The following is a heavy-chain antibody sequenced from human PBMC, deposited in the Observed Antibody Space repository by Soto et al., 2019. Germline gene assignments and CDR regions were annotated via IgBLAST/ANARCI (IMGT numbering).Heavy chain of an antibody. Sequence: QVQLVQSGAEVKKPGSSVKVSCKASGGTFSSYAISWVRQAPGQGREWMGGIIPIFGTANYAQKFQGRVTITADESTSTAYMGLSSLRSEDTAGYYCARQGSLFVYYYGMDVWGQGTTVTVSS. J-gene: IGHJ6*02. V-gene: IGHV1-69*12. CDR2: IIPIFGTA. CDR1: GGTFSSYA. D-gene: IGHD3-10*02. CDR3: ARQGSLFVYYYGMDV.